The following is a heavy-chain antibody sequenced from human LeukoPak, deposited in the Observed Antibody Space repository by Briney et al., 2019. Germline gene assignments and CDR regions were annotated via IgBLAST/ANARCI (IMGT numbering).Heavy chain of an antibody. CDR2: IIPIFGTA. J-gene: IGHJ4*02. CDR1: GGTFSSYA. CDR3: ARDPLWSGYYYYFDY. D-gene: IGHD3-3*01. Sequence: GASVKVSCKASGGTFSSYAISWVRQAPGQGLEWMGGIIPIFGTANYAQKFQGRVTITADESTSTAYVELSSLRSEDTAVYYCARDPLWSGYYYYFDYWGQGTLVTVSS. V-gene: IGHV1-69*13.